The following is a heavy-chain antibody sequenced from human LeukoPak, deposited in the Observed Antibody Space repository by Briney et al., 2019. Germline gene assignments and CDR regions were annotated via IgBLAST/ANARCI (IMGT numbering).Heavy chain of an antibody. V-gene: IGHV3-21*01. CDR1: GFTFSSYS. J-gene: IGHJ4*02. D-gene: IGHD4-17*01. CDR2: ISSSSSYI. Sequence: GGSLRLSCAASGFTFSSYSMNWVRQAPGKGLEGVSSISSSSSYIYYADSVKGRFTISRDNAKNPLYLQMNSLRAEDTAVYYCARGLTVTTSFGYWGQGTLVTVSS. CDR3: ARGLTVTTSFGY.